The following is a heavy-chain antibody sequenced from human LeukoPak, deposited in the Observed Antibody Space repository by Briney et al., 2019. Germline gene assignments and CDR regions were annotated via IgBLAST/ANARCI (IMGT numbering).Heavy chain of an antibody. Sequence: ASVKVSCKASGYTFTSYGISWVRQAPGQGLEWMGWISAYNGNTNYAQKLQGRVTMTTDTSTSTAYMELRSLRSDDTAVYYCARGARRYGSGSRWFDPWGQGTLVTVSS. D-gene: IGHD3-10*01. CDR3: ARGARRYGSGSRWFDP. V-gene: IGHV1-18*01. CDR2: ISAYNGNT. J-gene: IGHJ5*02. CDR1: GYTFTSYG.